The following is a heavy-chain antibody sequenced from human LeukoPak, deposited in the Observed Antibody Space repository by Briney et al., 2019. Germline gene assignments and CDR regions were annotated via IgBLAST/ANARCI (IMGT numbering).Heavy chain of an antibody. D-gene: IGHD6-13*01. J-gene: IGHJ3*02. CDR1: GFTFDDYG. CDR2: ISSSSTYI. CDR3: ARDKSGAAAVYAFDI. V-gene: IGHV3-21*01. Sequence: PGGSLRLSCAASGFTFDDYGMTWVRQAPGKGLEWVSSISSSSTYIYYADSVKGRFTISRDNAKNSLYLQMNSLRAEDTAVYYCARDKSGAAAVYAFDIWGQGTMVTVSS.